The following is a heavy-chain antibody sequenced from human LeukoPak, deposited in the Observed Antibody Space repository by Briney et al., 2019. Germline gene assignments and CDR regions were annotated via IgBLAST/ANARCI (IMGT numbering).Heavy chain of an antibody. CDR1: GGSISSYY. J-gene: IGHJ5*02. CDR2: IYYSGST. D-gene: IGHD1-26*01. V-gene: IGHV4-39*01. Sequence: PSETLSLTCTVSGGSISSYYWGWIRQPPGKGLEWIGSIYYSGSTYYNPSLKSRVTISVDTSKNQFSLKPSSVTAADTAVYYCARRQGAMFNWFDPWGQGTLVTVSS. CDR3: ARRQGAMFNWFDP.